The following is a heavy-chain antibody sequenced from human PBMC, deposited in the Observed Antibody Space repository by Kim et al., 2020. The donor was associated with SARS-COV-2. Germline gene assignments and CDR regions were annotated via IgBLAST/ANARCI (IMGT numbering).Heavy chain of an antibody. CDR3: AKKGIPARGECYFDL. Sequence: GGSLRLSCAASGFTFSSFAMTWVRQAPGKGLEWVSILSDSGGDTFYADSVKGRFTISRDNSKNTLYLQMNSLRAEDTAIYYCAKKGIPARGECYFDLWGRGALVTVSS. CDR1: GFTFSSFA. CDR2: LSDSGGDT. D-gene: IGHD6-13*01. V-gene: IGHV3-23*01. J-gene: IGHJ2*01.